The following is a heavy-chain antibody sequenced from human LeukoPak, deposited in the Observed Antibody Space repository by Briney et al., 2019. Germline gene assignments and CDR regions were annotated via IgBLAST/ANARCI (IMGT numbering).Heavy chain of an antibody. CDR1: GFTVSSNY. J-gene: IGHJ6*02. V-gene: IGHV3-66*01. Sequence: GGSLGLSCAASGFTVSSNYMSWVRQAPGKGLEWVSVIYSGGSTYYADSVKGRFTISRDNSKNTLYLQMNSLRAEDTAVYYCARAHDFYYGMDVWGQGTTVTVSS. CDR2: IYSGGST. CDR3: ARAHDFYYGMDV.